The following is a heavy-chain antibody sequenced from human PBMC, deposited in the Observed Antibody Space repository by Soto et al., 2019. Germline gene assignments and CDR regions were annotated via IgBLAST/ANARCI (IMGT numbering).Heavy chain of an antibody. Sequence: ASVKVSCKASGGTFSSYAISWVRQAPGQGLEWMGGIIPIFGTANYAQKFQGRVTITADESTSTAYMGLSSLRSEDTAVYYCAREWSYDSSGPLSYCGQGTLLTVSS. CDR2: IIPIFGTA. CDR3: AREWSYDSSGPLSY. V-gene: IGHV1-69*13. J-gene: IGHJ4*02. CDR1: GGTFSSYA. D-gene: IGHD3-22*01.